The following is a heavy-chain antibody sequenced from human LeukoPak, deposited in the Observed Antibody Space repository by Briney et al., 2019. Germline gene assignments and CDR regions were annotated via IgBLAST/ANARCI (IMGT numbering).Heavy chain of an antibody. J-gene: IGHJ3*01. Sequence: GGSLRLSCAASGFSFVTYGMYWVRQAPGKGLEWVAFIWYDGSNKFYADSVKGRFTISRDNFKNTLYLQLNSLSADDTAVYYCAKDLNGSGTSNDAFDLWGQGTVVTVSS. D-gene: IGHD3-10*01. CDR1: GFSFVTYG. CDR2: IWYDGSNK. CDR3: AKDLNGSGTSNDAFDL. V-gene: IGHV3-30*02.